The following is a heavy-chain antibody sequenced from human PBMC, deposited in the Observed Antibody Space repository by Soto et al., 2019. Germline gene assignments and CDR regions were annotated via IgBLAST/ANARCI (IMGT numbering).Heavy chain of an antibody. V-gene: IGHV3-33*01. CDR1: GFTFSSYG. CDR2: IWYDGSNK. CDR3: ARVREENWNDAYYYYMDV. Sequence: GGSLRLSCAASGFTFSSYGMHWVRQAPGKGLEWVAVIWYDGSNKYYADSVKGRFTISRDNSKNTLYLQMNSLRAEGTAVYYCARVREENWNDAYYYYMDVWGKGTTVTVSS. J-gene: IGHJ6*03. D-gene: IGHD1-1*01.